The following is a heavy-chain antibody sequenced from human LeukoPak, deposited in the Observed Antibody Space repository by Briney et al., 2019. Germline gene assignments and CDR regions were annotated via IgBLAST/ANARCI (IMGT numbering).Heavy chain of an antibody. CDR2: INPNSGGT. CDR3: ARVVSSGYYYQEPFDY. Sequence: ASVKVSCKASGYTFTGYYMHWVRQAPGQGLEWMGWINPNSGGTNYAQKFQGRVTMTRDTSISTAYMELSRLRSDDTAVYYCARVVSSGYYYQEPFDYWGRGTLVTVSS. D-gene: IGHD3-22*01. J-gene: IGHJ4*02. V-gene: IGHV1-2*02. CDR1: GYTFTGYY.